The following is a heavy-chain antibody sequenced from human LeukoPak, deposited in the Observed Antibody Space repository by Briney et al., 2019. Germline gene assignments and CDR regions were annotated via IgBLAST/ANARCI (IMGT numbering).Heavy chain of an antibody. D-gene: IGHD2-2*01. CDR3: ARPTDIVVVPAAIGTNAFDI. V-gene: IGHV3-48*01. CDR2: ISSNSRII. J-gene: IGHJ3*02. CDR1: GFNFTSYS. Sequence: PGGSLRLSCAASGFNFTSYSMNWVRQAPGKGLEWVSYISSNSRIIDYPDSLKGRFAISRDNAKNLLYLQMNSLRAEDTAVYYCARPTDIVVVPAAIGTNAFDIWGQGTMVTVSS.